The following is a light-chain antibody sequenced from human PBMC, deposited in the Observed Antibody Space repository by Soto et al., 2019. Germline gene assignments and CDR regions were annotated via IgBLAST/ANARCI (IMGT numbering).Light chain of an antibody. CDR3: QQSYNSPYS. V-gene: IGKV1-39*01. CDR2: AAS. CDR1: QTISALY. J-gene: IGKJ2*01. Sequence: DIQMTQSPSSLSASVGDRVTVTCRASQTISALYLNWYQQRPGKAPKLLISAASNLQNGVPSRFSGSGSWPEFSLTISSLQPEDFATYYCQQSYNSPYSFVQGTKLQIK.